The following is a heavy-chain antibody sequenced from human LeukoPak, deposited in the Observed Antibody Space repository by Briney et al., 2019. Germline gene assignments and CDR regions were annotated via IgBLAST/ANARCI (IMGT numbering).Heavy chain of an antibody. CDR3: ARVKDFYYYESSADYFDY. Sequence: ASVKVSCKASGYTFTGYYMHWVRQAPGQGLEWMGWINPNSGGTNYAQKFQGRVTMTRDTSISTAYMELSRLRSDDTAVYYCARVKDFYYYESSADYFDYWGQGTLVTVSS. V-gene: IGHV1-2*02. CDR1: GYTFTGYY. D-gene: IGHD3-22*01. J-gene: IGHJ4*02. CDR2: INPNSGGT.